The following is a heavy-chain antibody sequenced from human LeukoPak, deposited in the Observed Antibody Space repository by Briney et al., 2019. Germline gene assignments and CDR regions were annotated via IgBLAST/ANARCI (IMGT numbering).Heavy chain of an antibody. CDR1: GGTFSSYA. CDR2: IIPIFGTA. V-gene: IGHV1-69*01. CDR3: ARVVVVAATARVFDI. Sequence: SVKVSCKASGGTFSSYAISWVRQAPGQGLEWMGGIIPIFGTANYAQEFQGRVTITADESTSTAYIELSSLRSEDTAVYYCARVVVVAATARVFDIWGQGTMVTVSS. J-gene: IGHJ3*02. D-gene: IGHD2-15*01.